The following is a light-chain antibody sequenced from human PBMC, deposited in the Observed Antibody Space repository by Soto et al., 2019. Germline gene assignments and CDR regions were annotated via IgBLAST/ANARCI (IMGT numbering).Light chain of an antibody. J-gene: IGLJ1*01. CDR3: SSYTSSSTYV. Sequence: QSVLTQPASVSGSPGQSITISCTGTSGDVGGYNYVSWYQQHPGKAPKLMIYEVSNRPSGVSNRFSGSKSGNTASLTISGLQAEDEADYYCSSYTSSSTYVFGTGTKGTVL. CDR1: SGDVGGYNY. V-gene: IGLV2-14*01. CDR2: EVS.